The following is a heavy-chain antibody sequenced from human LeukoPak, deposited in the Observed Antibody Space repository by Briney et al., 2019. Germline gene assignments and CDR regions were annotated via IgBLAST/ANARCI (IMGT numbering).Heavy chain of an antibody. D-gene: IGHD3-10*01. CDR3: AREDSYYYGSGSYSILDY. V-gene: IGHV4-34*01. J-gene: IGHJ4*02. CDR1: GGSFSSYY. CDR2: INHSGST. Sequence: SETLSLTCAVYGGSFSSYYWSWIRQPPGNGLECIGEINHSGSTNYNPSLKSRVTISVDTSKNQFSLKLSSVTAADTAVYYCAREDSYYYGSGSYSILDYWGQGTLVTVSS.